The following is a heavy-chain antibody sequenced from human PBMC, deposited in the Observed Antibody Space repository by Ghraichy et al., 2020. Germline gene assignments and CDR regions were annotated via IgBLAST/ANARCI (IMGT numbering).Heavy chain of an antibody. V-gene: IGHV3-23*01. D-gene: IGHD4-17*01. CDR2: ISGSGGST. CDR3: AAAGRGYGDYYYYYGMDV. Sequence: GGSLRLSCAASGFTFSSYAMSWVRQAPGKGLEWVSAISGSGGSTYYADSVKGRFTISRDNSKNTLYLQMNSLRAEDTAVYYCAAAGRGYGDYYYYYGMDVWGQGTTVTVSS. CDR1: GFTFSSYA. J-gene: IGHJ6*02.